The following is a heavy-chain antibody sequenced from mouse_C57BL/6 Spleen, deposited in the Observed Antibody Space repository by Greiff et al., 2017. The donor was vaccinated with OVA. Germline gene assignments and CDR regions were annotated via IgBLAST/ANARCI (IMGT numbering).Heavy chain of an antibody. CDR1: GYTFTSYW. Sequence: QVQLKQPGAELVKPGASVKMSCKASGYTFTSYWITWVKQRPGQGLEWIGDIYPGSGSTNYNEKFKSKATLTVDTSSSTAYMQLSSLTSEDSAVYYCARVELGYGYDDYAMDYWGQGTSVTVSS. CDR3: ARVELGYGYDDYAMDY. J-gene: IGHJ4*01. V-gene: IGHV1-55*01. CDR2: IYPGSGST. D-gene: IGHD2-2*01.